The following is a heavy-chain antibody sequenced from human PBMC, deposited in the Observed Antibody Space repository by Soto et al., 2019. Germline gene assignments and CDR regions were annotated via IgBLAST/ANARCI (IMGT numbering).Heavy chain of an antibody. CDR1: GFTFDDYA. CDR2: ISWNSGTI. J-gene: IGHJ1*01. V-gene: IGHV3-9*01. D-gene: IGHD6-6*01. Sequence: HPGGSLRLSCAASGFTFDDYAMHWVRQAPGKGLEWVSGISWNSGTIGYADSVKGRFTISRDNAKNSLYLQMNSLRAADTALYYCGEGLYSSSSTYFQHWGQGSLVTVSS. CDR3: GEGLYSSSSTYFQH.